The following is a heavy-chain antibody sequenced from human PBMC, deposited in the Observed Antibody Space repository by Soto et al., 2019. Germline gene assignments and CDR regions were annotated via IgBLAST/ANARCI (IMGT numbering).Heavy chain of an antibody. CDR1: GFTFSTYA. CDR3: VRITLMTAGDTFDF. Sequence: LRLSCAASGFTFSTYALHWVRQAPGKGLEWVATVTSDGSNKYHADSVEGRFTISRDDSKNTLYLQLNSLRAEDTAVYYCVRITLMTAGDTFDFWGQGTMVTVSS. D-gene: IGHD3-22*01. V-gene: IGHV3-30-3*01. J-gene: IGHJ3*01. CDR2: VTSDGSNK.